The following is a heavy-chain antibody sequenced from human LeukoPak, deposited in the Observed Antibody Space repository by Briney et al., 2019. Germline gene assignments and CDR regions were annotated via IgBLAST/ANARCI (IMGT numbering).Heavy chain of an antibody. Sequence: GGSLRLSCAASGFTFDDYGMSWVHQAPGEGLEWVSGINWNGGSTGYADSVKGRFTISRDNTKNSLYLQMNSLRAEDTALYHCARDSDSSGYDYRGQGTLVTVSS. V-gene: IGHV3-20*01. D-gene: IGHD3-22*01. CDR1: GFTFDDYG. J-gene: IGHJ4*02. CDR2: INWNGGST. CDR3: ARDSDSSGYDY.